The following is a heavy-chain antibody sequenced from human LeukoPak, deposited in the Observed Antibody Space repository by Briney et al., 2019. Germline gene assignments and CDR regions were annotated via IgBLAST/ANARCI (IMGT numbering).Heavy chain of an antibody. CDR3: ARHVTRPGVVDY. CDR2: IYYSGST. V-gene: IGHV4-39*01. CDR1: GGSISSSSYY. Sequence: PSETLSLTCTVSGGSISSSSYYWGWIRQPPGKGLEWIGSIYYSGSTYYNPSLKSRVTISVDTSKNQFSLKLSSVTAADTAVYYCARHVTRPGVVDYWGQGTLVTVPS. D-gene: IGHD3-10*01. J-gene: IGHJ4*02.